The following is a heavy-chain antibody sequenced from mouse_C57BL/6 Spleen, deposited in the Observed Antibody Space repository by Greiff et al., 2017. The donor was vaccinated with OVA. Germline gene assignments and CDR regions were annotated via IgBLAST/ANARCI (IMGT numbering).Heavy chain of an antibody. J-gene: IGHJ3*01. CDR2: ISSGGDYI. V-gene: IGHV5-9-1*02. CDR3: TRDEGGGFAY. CDR1: GFTFSSYA. Sequence: EVQRVESGEGLVKPGGSLKLSCAASGFTFSSYAMSWVRQTPEKRLEWVAYISSGGDYIYYADTVKGRFTISRDNARNTLYLQMSSLKSEDTAMYYCTRDEGGGFAYWGQGTLVTVSA.